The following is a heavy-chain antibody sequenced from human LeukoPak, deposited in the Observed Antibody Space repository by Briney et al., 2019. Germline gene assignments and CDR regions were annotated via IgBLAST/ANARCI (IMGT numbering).Heavy chain of an antibody. CDR2: IKSKTDGGTT. J-gene: IGHJ4*02. D-gene: IGHD3-3*01. Sequence: GGSLRLSCAASGFTFSNAWMSWARQAPGKGLEWVGRIKSKTDGGTTDYAAPVKGRFTISRDDSKNTLYLQMNSLKTEDTAVYYCTTRTAYYDFWSGYYFDYWGQGTLVTVST. V-gene: IGHV3-15*01. CDR1: GFTFSNAW. CDR3: TTRTAYYDFWSGYYFDY.